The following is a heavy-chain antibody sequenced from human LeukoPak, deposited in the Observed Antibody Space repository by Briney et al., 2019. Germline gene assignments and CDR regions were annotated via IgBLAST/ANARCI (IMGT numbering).Heavy chain of an antibody. J-gene: IGHJ4*02. CDR2: INHSGST. CDR1: GGSFSGYY. Sequence: SETLSLTCAVYGGSFSGYYWSWIRQPPGKGLEWIGEINHSGSTNYNPSLKSRVTISVDTSKNQFSLKLRSVTAADTAVYYCARGLSPNYFDYWGQGTVVSVSS. V-gene: IGHV4-34*01. CDR3: ARGLSPNYFDY.